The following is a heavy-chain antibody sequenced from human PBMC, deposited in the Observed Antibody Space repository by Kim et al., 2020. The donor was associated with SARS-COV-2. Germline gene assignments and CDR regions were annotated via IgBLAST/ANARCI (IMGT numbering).Heavy chain of an antibody. J-gene: IGHJ4*02. D-gene: IGHD3-16*02. CDR1: GFTFSSYA. V-gene: IGHV3-30*04. CDR3: ARDIGRGLRLGELSLFVY. CDR2: ISYDGSNK. Sequence: GGSLRLSCAASGFTFSSYAMHWVRQAPGKGLEWVAVISYDGSNKYYADSVKGRFTISRDNSKNTLYLQMNSLRAEDTAVYYCARDIGRGLRLGELSLFVYWGQGTLVTVSS.